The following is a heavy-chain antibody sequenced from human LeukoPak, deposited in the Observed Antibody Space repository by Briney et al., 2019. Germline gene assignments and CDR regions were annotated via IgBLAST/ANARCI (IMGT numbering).Heavy chain of an antibody. D-gene: IGHD3-22*01. J-gene: IGHJ4*02. V-gene: IGHV1-69*02. CDR1: GGTFSSYT. CDR3: ARARYYYDSSGYYDY. Sequence: SVKVSCKASGGTFSSYTISWVRQAPGQGLEWMGRIIPILGIANYAQKFQGRVTITADKSTSTAYMELSSLRSEDTAVYYCARARYYYDSSGYYDYWGQGTLVTVSS. CDR2: IIPILGIA.